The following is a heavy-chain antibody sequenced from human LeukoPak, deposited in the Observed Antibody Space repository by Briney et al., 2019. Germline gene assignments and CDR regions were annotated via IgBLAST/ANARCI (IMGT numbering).Heavy chain of an antibody. CDR2: IYYSGST. CDR3: ARGGVLWFGELQNWFDP. J-gene: IGHJ5*02. D-gene: IGHD3-10*01. Sequence: PSETLSLTCAVSGGSISSSNWWSWDRQPPGKGLEWIGYIYYSGSTNYNPSLKSRVTISVDTSKNQFSLKLSSVTAADTAVYYCARGGVLWFGELQNWFDPWGQGTLVTVSS. CDR1: GGSISSSNW. V-gene: IGHV4-4*02.